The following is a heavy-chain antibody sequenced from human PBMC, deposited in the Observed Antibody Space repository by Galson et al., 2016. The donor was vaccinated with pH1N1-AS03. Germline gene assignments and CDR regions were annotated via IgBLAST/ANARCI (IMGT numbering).Heavy chain of an antibody. V-gene: IGHV5-51*03. D-gene: IGHD2-2*01. Sequence: QSGAEVKKPGESLKISCTGSGYNFNTYWIAWVRQTPGNGLEWMGIIFPDDSDVRYNPSFQGHLTITADKSISTASLQCSSLRASDTAMYYCAGIVVVPPATQRGSNWFDPWGQGSLVTVSS. CDR2: IFPDDSDV. CDR1: GYNFNTYW. J-gene: IGHJ5*02. CDR3: AGIVVVPPATQRGSNWFDP.